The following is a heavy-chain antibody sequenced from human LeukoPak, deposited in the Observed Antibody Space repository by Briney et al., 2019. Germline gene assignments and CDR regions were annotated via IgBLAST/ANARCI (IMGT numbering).Heavy chain of an antibody. D-gene: IGHD6-19*01. Sequence: GGSLRLSCAASGFTLSSYSMNWVRQAPGKGLEWVSSISSSSSYIYYADSVKGRFTISRDNAKNSLYLQMNSLRAEDTAVYYCARDVDSSGWYTSAEYFQHWGQGTLVTVSS. CDR1: GFTLSSYS. CDR3: ARDVDSSGWYTSAEYFQH. V-gene: IGHV3-21*01. J-gene: IGHJ1*01. CDR2: ISSSSSYI.